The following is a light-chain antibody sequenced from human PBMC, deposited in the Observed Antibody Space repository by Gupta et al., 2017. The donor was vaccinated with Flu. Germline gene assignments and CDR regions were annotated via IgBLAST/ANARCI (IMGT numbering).Light chain of an antibody. Sequence: DIVMTQSPDSLAVSLGERATINCKSSQSVLYSSNNKNYLAWYQQKPGQPPKLLIYWAFTRESGVPGRFSGSGSETDFTLTISSLQAEDVAVYYCQQYYSSPYSFGQGTKLEIK. CDR3: QQYYSSPYS. V-gene: IGKV4-1*01. CDR2: WAF. J-gene: IGKJ2*03. CDR1: QSVLYSSNNKNY.